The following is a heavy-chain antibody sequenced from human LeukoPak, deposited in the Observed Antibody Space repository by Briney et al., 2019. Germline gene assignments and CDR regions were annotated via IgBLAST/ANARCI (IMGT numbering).Heavy chain of an antibody. D-gene: IGHD6-13*01. CDR2: IYTSGST. V-gene: IGHV4-4*07. Sequence: SETLSLTCTASGGSISSYYWSWIRQPAGKGLEWIGRIYTSGSTNYNPSLKSRVTMSVDTSKNQFSLKLSSVTAADTAVYYCAREHSSSWYYWYFDLWGRGTLVTVSS. CDR1: GGSISSYY. J-gene: IGHJ2*01. CDR3: AREHSSSWYYWYFDL.